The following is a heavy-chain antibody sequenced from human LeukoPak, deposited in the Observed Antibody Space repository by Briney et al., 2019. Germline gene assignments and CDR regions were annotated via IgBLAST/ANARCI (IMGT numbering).Heavy chain of an antibody. J-gene: IGHJ6*03. CDR3: ARDNWVGATSGGPHYYYYMDV. CDR2: IYYSGST. V-gene: IGHV4-59*01. D-gene: IGHD1-26*01. CDR1: GGSISSYY. Sequence: SETLCLTCTVSGGSISSYYWSWIRQPPGKGLEWIGYIYYSGSTNYNPSLKSRVTISVDTSKNQFSLKLSSVTAADTAVYYCARDNWVGATSGGPHYYYYMDVWGKGTTVTVSS.